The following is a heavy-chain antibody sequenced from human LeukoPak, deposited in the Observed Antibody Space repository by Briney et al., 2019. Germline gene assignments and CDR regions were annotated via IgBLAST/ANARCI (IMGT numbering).Heavy chain of an antibody. V-gene: IGHV1-46*01. CDR2: INPSGVST. J-gene: IGHJ4*02. D-gene: IGHD6-19*01. CDR3: ARGHSSGWFDY. CDR1: GYTFTSYY. Sequence: ASVKVSCKASGYTFTSYYMHWVRQAPGQGLEWMGIINPSGVSTSYAQKFQGRVTMTRDMSTSTVYMELSSLRSEDTALYYCARGHSSGWFDYWGQGTLVTVSS.